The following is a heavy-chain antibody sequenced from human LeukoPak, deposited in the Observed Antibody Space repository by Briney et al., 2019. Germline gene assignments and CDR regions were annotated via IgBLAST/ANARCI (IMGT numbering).Heavy chain of an antibody. D-gene: IGHD1-1*01. CDR2: ISSGGTFM. V-gene: IGHV3-21*01. CDR1: GFTFSSYS. Sequence: GGSLRLSCAASGFTFSSYSINWVRQAPGKGLEWVSSISSGGTFMYYADSVKGRFTISRDNAKKSVFLQMNSLRAQGSAVYYGAREPTGDYWGQGMLVTVSS. J-gene: IGHJ4*02. CDR3: AREPTGDY.